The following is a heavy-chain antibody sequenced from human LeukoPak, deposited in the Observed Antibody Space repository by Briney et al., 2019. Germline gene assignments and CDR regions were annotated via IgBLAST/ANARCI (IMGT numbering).Heavy chain of an antibody. CDR1: GYTFTSYD. Sequence: ASVKVSCKASGYTFTSYDINWVRQSTGQRLERMGWMNPNSGNTGSAQKFQGRVTMTRNTSISTAYMELSSLRSEDTAVYYCARDGSGSGSYLSWFDPWGQGTLVTVSS. V-gene: IGHV1-8*01. CDR3: ARDGSGSGSYLSWFDP. J-gene: IGHJ5*02. CDR2: MNPNSGNT. D-gene: IGHD3-10*01.